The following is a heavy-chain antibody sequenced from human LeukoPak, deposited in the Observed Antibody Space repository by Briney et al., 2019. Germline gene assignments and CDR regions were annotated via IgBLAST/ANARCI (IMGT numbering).Heavy chain of an antibody. J-gene: IGHJ4*02. D-gene: IGHD6-13*01. Sequence: GEPLKISCKGSGYSFTIYRCGGVRQMPGKGLEWMGIIYPGDSDTRYTPSFEGQVTISANTSISTSYLQWSSLKASDTAMYYCARPRRIEAASTTSDLGYWGQGTLVTVSS. CDR2: IYPGDSDT. CDR3: ARPRRIEAASTTSDLGY. V-gene: IGHV5-51*01. CDR1: GYSFTIYR.